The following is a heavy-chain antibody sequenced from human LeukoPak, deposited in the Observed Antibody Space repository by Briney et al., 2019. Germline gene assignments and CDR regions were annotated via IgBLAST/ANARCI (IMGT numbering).Heavy chain of an antibody. CDR3: ARDYGGNSGWFDP. CDR2: MNPNSGDT. D-gene: IGHD4-23*01. J-gene: IGHJ5*02. Sequence: ASVKVSCKASGYAFTNYDITWVRQATGQGLEWMGWMNPNSGDTGYAQKFQDRVTMTRNTSISTAYMELSSLRSEDTAVYYCARDYGGNSGWFDPWGQGTLVTVSS. CDR1: GYAFTNYD. V-gene: IGHV1-8*01.